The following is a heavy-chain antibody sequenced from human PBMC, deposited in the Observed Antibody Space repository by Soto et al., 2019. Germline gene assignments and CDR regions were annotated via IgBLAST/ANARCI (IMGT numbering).Heavy chain of an antibody. CDR2: IWYDGSNK. V-gene: IGHV3-33*01. Sequence: GGSLRLSCAASGFTFSSYGMHWVRQAPGKGLEWVAVIWYDGSNKYYADSVKGRLTISRDNSKNTLYLQMNSLRAEDTAVYYCARDYGGNTYFDYWGQGTLVTVSS. CDR1: GFTFSSYG. J-gene: IGHJ4*02. D-gene: IGHD4-17*01. CDR3: ARDYGGNTYFDY.